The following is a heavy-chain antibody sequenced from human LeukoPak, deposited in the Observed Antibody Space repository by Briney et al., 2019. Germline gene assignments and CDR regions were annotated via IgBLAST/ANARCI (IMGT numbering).Heavy chain of an antibody. CDR1: GFSPTINA. CDR3: ARESAITIFGVVMMPAQIGTFDY. J-gene: IGHJ4*02. V-gene: IGHV3-33*01. CDR2: IWIVGSKT. Sequence: GGSLRLSCVQPGFSPTINAMHWVRPAPEGGRGCVADIWIVGSKTYYTDSVKGRFTISRDNSKNTLYLQINSLRAEDTAVYYCARESAITIFGVVMMPAQIGTFDYWGQGTLVTVSS. D-gene: IGHD3-3*01.